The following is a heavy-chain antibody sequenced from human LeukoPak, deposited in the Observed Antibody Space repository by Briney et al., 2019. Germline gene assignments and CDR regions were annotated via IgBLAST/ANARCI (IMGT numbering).Heavy chain of an antibody. D-gene: IGHD3-22*01. J-gene: IGHJ4*02. Sequence: GGPLSFSCAASEFSVGSNYRTWVPQAPGKGLKWVAFIRYDGSNKYYADSVKGRFTISRDNSKNTLYLQMNSLRAEDTAVYYCAKDPSGGYYDIMSYWGQGTLVTVSS. CDR3: AKDPSGGYYDIMSY. CDR2: IRYDGSNK. V-gene: IGHV3-30*02. CDR1: EFSVGSNY.